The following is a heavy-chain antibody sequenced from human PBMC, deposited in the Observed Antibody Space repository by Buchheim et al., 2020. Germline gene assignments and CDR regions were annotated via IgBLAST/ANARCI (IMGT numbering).Heavy chain of an antibody. CDR1: GFTFSNSA. CDR2: IYTVTGAS. J-gene: IGHJ4*02. V-gene: IGHV3-48*02. CDR3: VRDKDWGFDY. Sequence: DVQLVESGGGLVQPGGSLRLSCAASGFTFSNSAMNWVRQAPGKGLEWITHIYTVTGASTYADSVKGRFTISRDNAKSSLFLQMNSLRDEDTAVYYCVRDKDWGFDYWGQGTL. D-gene: IGHD7-27*01.